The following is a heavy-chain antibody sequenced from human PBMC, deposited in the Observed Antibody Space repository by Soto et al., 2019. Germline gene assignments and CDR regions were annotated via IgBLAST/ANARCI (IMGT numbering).Heavy chain of an antibody. D-gene: IGHD1-26*01. J-gene: IGHJ5*02. Sequence: LRLSCAASGFTFSSYSMNWVRQAPGKGLEWVSYISSSSSTIYYAVSVKGRFTIARDNAKNSLYLQMSSLRAEDTAVYYCAREEGLLNWFDPWGQGTLVTVSS. CDR1: GFTFSSYS. V-gene: IGHV3-48*01. CDR3: AREEGLLNWFDP. CDR2: ISSSSSTI.